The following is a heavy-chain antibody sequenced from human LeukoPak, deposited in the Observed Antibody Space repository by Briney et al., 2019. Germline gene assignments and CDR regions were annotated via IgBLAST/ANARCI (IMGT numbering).Heavy chain of an antibody. J-gene: IGHJ4*02. CDR1: GFTFSSYA. Sequence: HPGGSLRLSCAASGFTFSSYAMHWVRQAPGKGLEWVAVISYDGSNKYYADSVKGRFTISRDNSKNTLYLQMNSLRAEDTAVYYCARSERILYHVPDYWGQGTLVTVSS. V-gene: IGHV3-30-3*01. D-gene: IGHD2-8*01. CDR2: ISYDGSNK. CDR3: ARSERILYHVPDY.